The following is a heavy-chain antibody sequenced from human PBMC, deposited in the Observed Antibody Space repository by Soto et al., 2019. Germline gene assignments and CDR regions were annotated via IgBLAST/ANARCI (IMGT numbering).Heavy chain of an antibody. J-gene: IGHJ5*02. V-gene: IGHV4-59*01. D-gene: IGHD3-22*01. CDR2: IYDGDSA. Sequence: PSATLSLTCSVSGGSMNGYYWSWIRQSPGKGLEWIGYIYDGDSANYNPSLISRLIISVDRSRNQFSLRLSSVTAADTAVYYCASGYYDTPGYSHDPWGQRTLVTVS. CDR3: ASGYYDTPGYSHDP. CDR1: GGSMNGYY.